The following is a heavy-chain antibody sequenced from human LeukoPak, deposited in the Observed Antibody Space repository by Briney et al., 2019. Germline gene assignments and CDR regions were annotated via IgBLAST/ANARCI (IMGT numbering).Heavy chain of an antibody. Sequence: GASVKLSCKVSGYTLTELSMHWVRQAPGKGLEWMGGFDPEDGATIYAQKFQGRFTMTEDTSTDTVYMELSSLRSEDTAVYYCASGPLVGAQYYFNYWGQGTLVTVSS. CDR1: GYTLTELS. CDR3: ASGPLVGAQYYFNY. D-gene: IGHD1-26*01. J-gene: IGHJ4*02. V-gene: IGHV1-24*01. CDR2: FDPEDGAT.